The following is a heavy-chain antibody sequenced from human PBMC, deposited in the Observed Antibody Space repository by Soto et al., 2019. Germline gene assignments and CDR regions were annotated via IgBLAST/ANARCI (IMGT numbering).Heavy chain of an antibody. CDR2: INSDGSRT. Sequence: PGGSLRLSCAASGFTFSTYWMHWVRQAPGKGLVWVSRINSDGSRTSYADSVKGRFTISRDNAKNTLYLQMNSLRAEDTAVYYCARARSTAAGLFDYWGLGTLVTVSS. J-gene: IGHJ4*02. D-gene: IGHD6-13*01. CDR3: ARARSTAAGLFDY. CDR1: GFTFSTYW. V-gene: IGHV3-74*01.